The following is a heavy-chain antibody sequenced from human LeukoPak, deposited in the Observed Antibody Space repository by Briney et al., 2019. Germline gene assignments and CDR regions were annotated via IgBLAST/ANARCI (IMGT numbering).Heavy chain of an antibody. CDR3: ARQSWNDVHFDY. CDR2: IYYSGTT. Sequence: SETLSLTCTVSGGSISGGRYYLAWIRQPPGKGLEWIGYIYYSGTTKYNPSLKSRVTISVDTSKNQFSLKLSSVTAADTAVYYCARQSWNDVHFDYWGQGTLVTVSS. CDR1: GGSISGGRYY. D-gene: IGHD1-1*01. J-gene: IGHJ4*02. V-gene: IGHV4-61*05.